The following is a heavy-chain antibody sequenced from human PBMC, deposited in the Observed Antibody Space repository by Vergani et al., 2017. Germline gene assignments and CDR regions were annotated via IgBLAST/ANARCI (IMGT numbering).Heavy chain of an antibody. V-gene: IGHV3-43*01. CDR2: ISWDGGST. CDR3: AKDSYSSSWYVIDY. J-gene: IGHJ4*02. D-gene: IGHD6-13*01. Sequence: EVQLVESGGVVVQPGGSLRLSCAASGFTFDDYSMHWVRQAPGKGLEWVSLISWDGGSTYYADSVKGRFTISRDKSRNSLYLQMNSLRTEDTALYYCAKDSYSSSWYVIDYWGQGTLVTVSS. CDR1: GFTFDDYS.